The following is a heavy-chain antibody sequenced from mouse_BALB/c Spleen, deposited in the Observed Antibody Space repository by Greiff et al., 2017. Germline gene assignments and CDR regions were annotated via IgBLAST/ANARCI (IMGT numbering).Heavy chain of an antibody. CDR2: ISDGGSYT. Sequence: EVQRVESGGGLVKPGGSLKLSCAASGFTFSDYYMYWVRQTPEKRLEWVATISDGGSYTYYPDSVKGRFTISRDNAKNNLYLQMSSLKSEDTAMYYCASPIYYGYDAGYAMDDWGEGTSVTVSS. V-gene: IGHV5-4*02. CDR1: GFTFSDYY. J-gene: IGHJ4*01. D-gene: IGHD2-2*01. CDR3: ASPIYYGYDAGYAMDD.